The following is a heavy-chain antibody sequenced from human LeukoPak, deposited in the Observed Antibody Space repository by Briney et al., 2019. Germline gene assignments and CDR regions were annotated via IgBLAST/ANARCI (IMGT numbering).Heavy chain of an antibody. V-gene: IGHV4-61*02. CDR2: IYTSGST. D-gene: IGHD4-23*01. CDR3: ASLVRARRWAYYYYYMDV. CDR1: GGSISSGSYY. J-gene: IGHJ6*03. Sequence: PSQTLSLTCTVSGGSISSGSYYWSWIRQPAGKGLEWIGRIYTSGSTNYNPSLKSRVTISVDTSKNQFSLKLSSVTAADTAVYYCASLVRARRWAYYYYYMDVWGKGTTVTVSS.